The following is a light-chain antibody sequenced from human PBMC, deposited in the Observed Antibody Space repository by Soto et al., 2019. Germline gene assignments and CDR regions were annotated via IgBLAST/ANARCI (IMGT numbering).Light chain of an antibody. CDR2: GAF. CDR1: QDISNY. Sequence: DIQLSQSPSFLSAAVGDRVTIICRASQDISNYLAWYQQKPGKAPKLLIFGAFTLQSGVLSRFSGSGSGTEFTLTISSLQPEDFAIYYCQHLNYYPYTFGQGTKLEIK. J-gene: IGKJ2*01. V-gene: IGKV1-9*01. CDR3: QHLNYYPYT.